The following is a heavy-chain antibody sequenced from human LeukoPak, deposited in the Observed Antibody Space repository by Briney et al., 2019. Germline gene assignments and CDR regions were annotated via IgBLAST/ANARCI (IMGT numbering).Heavy chain of an antibody. Sequence: GGSQRLSCAASGFTFDYYTMHWVRQAPGKGLEWVSFISWDGGSTYYADSVKGRFTISRDNSKNSLYLQMNSLRTEDTALYYCAKDRGHLGTAMRGEFDYWGQGTLVTVSS. V-gene: IGHV3-43*01. D-gene: IGHD5-18*01. J-gene: IGHJ4*02. CDR1: GFTFDYYT. CDR2: ISWDGGST. CDR3: AKDRGHLGTAMRGEFDY.